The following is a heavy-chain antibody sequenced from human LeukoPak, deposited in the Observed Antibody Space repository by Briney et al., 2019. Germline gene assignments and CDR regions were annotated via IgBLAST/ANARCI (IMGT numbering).Heavy chain of an antibody. D-gene: IGHD2-21*02. Sequence: PGGSLRLSCAASGFTFSSCAMHWVRQAPGKGLEWVAVISYDGSNKYYADSVKGRFTISRDNSKNTLYLQMNSLRAEDTAVYYCARDPHGVTYFDYWGQGTLVTVSS. J-gene: IGHJ4*02. CDR2: ISYDGSNK. CDR3: ARDPHGVTYFDY. CDR1: GFTFSSCA. V-gene: IGHV3-30-3*01.